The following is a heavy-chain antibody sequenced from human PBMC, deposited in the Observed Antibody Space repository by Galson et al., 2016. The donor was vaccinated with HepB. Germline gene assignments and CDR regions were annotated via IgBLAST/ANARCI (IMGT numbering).Heavy chain of an antibody. CDR1: GFTFSSYA. Sequence: SLRLSCAASGFTFSSYAMHWVRQAPGKGLEWVSAISNSGSTTYYADSVKGRFTISRDNSKNTLYLQMNSLRVEDTALYYCAKEFVATGGVVGDYWGQGTLVTVSS. D-gene: IGHD2-8*02. J-gene: IGHJ4*02. V-gene: IGHV3-23*01. CDR3: AKEFVATGGVVGDY. CDR2: ISNSGSTT.